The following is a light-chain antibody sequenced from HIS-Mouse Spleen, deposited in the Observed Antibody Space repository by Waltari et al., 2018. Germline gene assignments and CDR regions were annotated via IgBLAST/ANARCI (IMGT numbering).Light chain of an antibody. Sequence: QSALTQPPSASGSPGQSVTISCTGTSSDVGGYNYVSWYQQHPGEAPKLMIYGVSKRPSGVPDRFSGSKSGNTASLTGSGLQAEDEADYYCSSYAGSNNSVFGGGTKLTVL. V-gene: IGLV2-8*01. J-gene: IGLJ3*02. CDR3: SSYAGSNNSV. CDR1: SSDVGGYNY. CDR2: GVS.